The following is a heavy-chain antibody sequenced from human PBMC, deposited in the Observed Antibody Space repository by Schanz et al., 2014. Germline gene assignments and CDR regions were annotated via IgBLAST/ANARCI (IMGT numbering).Heavy chain of an antibody. J-gene: IGHJ3*02. V-gene: IGHV3-23*01. D-gene: IGHD4-17*01. CDR2: ISGSGAST. CDR3: ARKMKLGVYGGKGHDSLDI. CDR1: GFSLDIFA. Sequence: EVHLLESGGGLVEPGGSLRLSCATSGFSLDIFAVSWVRQAPGKGLEWVSGISGSGASTYYADSVKGRFTISRDNSKNTLYLQMKSLRAEDTAVYYCARKMKLGVYGGKGHDSLDIWGQGTMVTVSS.